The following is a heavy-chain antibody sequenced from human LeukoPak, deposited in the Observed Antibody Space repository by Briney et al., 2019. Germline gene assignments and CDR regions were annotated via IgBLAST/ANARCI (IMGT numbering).Heavy chain of an antibody. CDR1: GGSFSNYI. Sequence: SVKVSCKTSGGSFSNYIITWVRQAPGQGLEWMGGIVPLFATPHYAQKYQGRLTIITDEPTSTAYMELSSLTSEDTAVYYCASRNDILTGYYPNSWGQGTLVIVSS. D-gene: IGHD3-9*01. CDR2: IVPLFATP. J-gene: IGHJ4*02. CDR3: ASRNDILTGYYPNS. V-gene: IGHV1-69*05.